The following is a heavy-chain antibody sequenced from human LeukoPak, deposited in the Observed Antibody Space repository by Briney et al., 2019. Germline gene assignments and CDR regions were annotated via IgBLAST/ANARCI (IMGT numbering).Heavy chain of an antibody. Sequence: ASVKVSCKASGYTFTGYYMHWVRQAPAQGLEWMGWINPNSGGTNYAQKFQGRVTMTRDTSISTAYMELSRLRSDDTAEYYCARMYGSGSYTVDYWGQGTLVTVSS. CDR2: INPNSGGT. CDR3: ARMYGSGSYTVDY. V-gene: IGHV1-2*02. CDR1: GYTFTGYY. D-gene: IGHD3-10*01. J-gene: IGHJ4*02.